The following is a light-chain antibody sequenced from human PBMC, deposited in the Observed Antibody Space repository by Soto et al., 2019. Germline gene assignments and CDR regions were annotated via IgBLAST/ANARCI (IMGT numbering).Light chain of an antibody. CDR1: SSNIGTNT. CDR3: AAWDDSLSGHFV. Sequence: QSVLTQSPSASGTPGQRVTISCSGSSSNIGTNTVSWYQHLPGTAPKLLIYNNNQRPSGVPDRFSGSKSGTSASLAISGLQSEDEADYYCAAWDDSLSGHFVFGTGTKLTVL. V-gene: IGLV1-44*01. J-gene: IGLJ1*01. CDR2: NNN.